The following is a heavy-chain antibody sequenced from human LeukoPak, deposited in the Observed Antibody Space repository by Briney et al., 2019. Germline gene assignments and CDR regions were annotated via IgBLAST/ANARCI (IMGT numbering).Heavy chain of an antibody. CDR2: IIPIFGAA. V-gene: IGHV1-69*01. D-gene: IGHD1-7*01. CDR3: ARGPERNGNYGVFDY. CDR1: GGTFSSYA. Sequence: GASVKVSCKASGGTFSSYAISWVRQAPGQGLEWMGGIIPIFGAANYAQKFQGRVTITADESTSTAYMELSSLRSEDTAVYYSARGPERNGNYGVFDYWGQGTLVTVSS. J-gene: IGHJ4*02.